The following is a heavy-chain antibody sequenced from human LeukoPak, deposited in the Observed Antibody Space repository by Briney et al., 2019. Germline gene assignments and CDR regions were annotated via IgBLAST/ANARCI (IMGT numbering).Heavy chain of an antibody. CDR3: AKGLDYYYGMDV. Sequence: GGSLRLSCAASGFTFSSYAMSWVRQAPGKGLGWVSAISGSGGSTYYADSVKGRFTISRDNSKNTLYLQMNSLRAEDTAVYYCAKGLDYYYGMDVWGQGTTVTVSS. D-gene: IGHD3-16*01. CDR1: GFTFSSYA. V-gene: IGHV3-23*01. CDR2: ISGSGGST. J-gene: IGHJ6*02.